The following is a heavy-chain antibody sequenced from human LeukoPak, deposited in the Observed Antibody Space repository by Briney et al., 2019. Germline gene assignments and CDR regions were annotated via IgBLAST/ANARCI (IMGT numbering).Heavy chain of an antibody. D-gene: IGHD3-22*01. CDR3: AKDQRSYYYDSSGYYGAFDI. Sequence: QPGGSLRLSCAASGFTFSSYAMSWVRQAPGKGLEWVSAISGSGGSTYYADSVKGRFTISRDNSKNTLYLQMNSLRAEDTAVYYCAKDQRSYYYDSSGYYGAFDIWGQGTMVTVSS. V-gene: IGHV3-23*01. J-gene: IGHJ3*02. CDR2: ISGSGGST. CDR1: GFTFSSYA.